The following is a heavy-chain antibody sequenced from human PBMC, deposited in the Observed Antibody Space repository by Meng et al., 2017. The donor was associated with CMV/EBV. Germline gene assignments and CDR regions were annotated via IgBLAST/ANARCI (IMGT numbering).Heavy chain of an antibody. V-gene: IGHV1-24*01. D-gene: IGHD2-15*01. CDR1: GYTLTELS. CDR2: FDPEDGET. Sequence: ASVKVSCKVSGYTLTELSIHWVRQAPGKGLEWMGSFDPEDGETIYAQKFQGRVTVTEDTSTDTAYMELSSLRSEDTAVYYCATVLLVVVAATHAFDFWDQGTMVTVSS. CDR3: ATVLLVVVAATHAFDF. J-gene: IGHJ3*01.